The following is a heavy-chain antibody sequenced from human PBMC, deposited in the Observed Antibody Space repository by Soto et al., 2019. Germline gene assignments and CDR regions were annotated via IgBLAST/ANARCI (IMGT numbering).Heavy chain of an antibody. CDR1: GFTFSSYA. Sequence: GGSLRLSCAASGFTFSSYAMSWVRQAPGKGLEWVSAISGSGGSTYYADSVKGRFTISRDNSKNTLYLQMNSLRAEDTAVYYCAKSHPYDFWSGYYFDYWGQGTLVTVSS. J-gene: IGHJ4*02. CDR3: AKSHPYDFWSGYYFDY. CDR2: ISGSGGST. V-gene: IGHV3-23*01. D-gene: IGHD3-3*01.